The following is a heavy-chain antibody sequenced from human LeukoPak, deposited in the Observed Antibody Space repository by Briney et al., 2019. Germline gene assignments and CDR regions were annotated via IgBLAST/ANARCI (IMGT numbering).Heavy chain of an antibody. Sequence: PGGSLRLSCAASGFTFSNYGMHWVRQAPGKGLEWVAFIRYDGSKYYADSVKGRFTISRDNSKHPLYLQMNSLRAEDTAVYYCAKVQLWSFPPVTSPFDYWGQGTLVTVSS. J-gene: IGHJ4*02. V-gene: IGHV3-30*02. CDR1: GFTFSNYG. D-gene: IGHD5-18*01. CDR3: AKVQLWSFPPVTSPFDY. CDR2: IRYDGSK.